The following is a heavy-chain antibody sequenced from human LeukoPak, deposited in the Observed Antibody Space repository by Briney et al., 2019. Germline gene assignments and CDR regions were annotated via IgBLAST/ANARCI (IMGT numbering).Heavy chain of an antibody. V-gene: IGHV3-23*01. D-gene: IGHD2-15*01. Sequence: GGSLRLSCAASGFTFSNYAMTWVRQPPGKGLEWASAITGSGGGTYYADSVKGRFTISRDNSKSTLYLQMNSLRAEDTAIYYCAKRIPSWYYVDYWGQGTLVTVSS. CDR3: AKRIPSWYYVDY. CDR2: ITGSGGGT. CDR1: GFTFSNYA. J-gene: IGHJ4*02.